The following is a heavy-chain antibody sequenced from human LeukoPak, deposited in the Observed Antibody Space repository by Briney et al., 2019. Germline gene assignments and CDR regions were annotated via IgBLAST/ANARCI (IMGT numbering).Heavy chain of an antibody. CDR2: ISYDGSNK. CDR3: AKGVYGGVFDY. J-gene: IGHJ4*02. CDR1: GFTFSSYG. Sequence: PGGSLRLSCAASGFTFSSYGMHWVRQAPGKGLEWVAVISYDGSNKYYADSVKGRFTISRDNSKNTLYLQMNSLRAEDTAVYYCAKGVYGGVFDYWGQGTLVTVSS. V-gene: IGHV3-30*18. D-gene: IGHD4-23*01.